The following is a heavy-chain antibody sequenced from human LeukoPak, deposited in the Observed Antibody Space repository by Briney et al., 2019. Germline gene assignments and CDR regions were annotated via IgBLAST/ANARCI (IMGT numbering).Heavy chain of an antibody. D-gene: IGHD3-10*01. J-gene: IGHJ5*02. CDR1: GFTVSSNY. CDR3: ASLFYGSGSYSSPDP. CDR2: ISSSGSTI. V-gene: IGHV3-11*04. Sequence: GGSLRLSCAASGFTVSSNYMSWVRQAPGKGLEWVSYISSSGSTIYYADSVKGRFTISRDNAKNSLYLQMNSLRAEDTAVYYCASLFYGSGSYSSPDPWGQGTLVTVSS.